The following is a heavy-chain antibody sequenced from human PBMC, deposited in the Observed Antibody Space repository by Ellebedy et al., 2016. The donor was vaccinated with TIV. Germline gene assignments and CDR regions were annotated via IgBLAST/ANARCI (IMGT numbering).Heavy chain of an antibody. J-gene: IGHJ4*02. D-gene: IGHD3-16*01. CDR3: VTWGQSYGR. V-gene: IGHV3-7*03. Sequence: GESLKISCAASGFIISGDWMSWVRQAPGKGLEWVAHINPDGSAEYYVDSVKGRFTISRDNAKRSLFLQMNSLRVDDTAGYYCVTWGQSYGRWGQGSLVTISS. CDR1: GFIISGDW. CDR2: INPDGSAE.